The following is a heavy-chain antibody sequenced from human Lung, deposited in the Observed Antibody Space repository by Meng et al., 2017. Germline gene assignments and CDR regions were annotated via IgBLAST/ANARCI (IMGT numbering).Heavy chain of an antibody. J-gene: IGHJ4*02. V-gene: IGHV4-4*02. CDR3: ARNGAYCLHS. Sequence: QGQVQGAGPRLVKPSETLSLTCAVSGGSISSGNWWSWVRQPPGKGLEWIGEISHSGNTNYSPSFRGRVTMSVGRSRDQFSLELNSVTAADTAVYFCARNGAYCLHSWGQGTLVTVSS. CDR1: GGSISSGNW. CDR2: ISHSGNT. D-gene: IGHD4-17*01.